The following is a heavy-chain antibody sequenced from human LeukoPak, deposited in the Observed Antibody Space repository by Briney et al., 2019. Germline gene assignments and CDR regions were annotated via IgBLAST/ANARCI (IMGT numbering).Heavy chain of an antibody. D-gene: IGHD3-22*01. CDR1: GGSISSSNW. Sequence: SETLSLTCAVSGGSISSSNWWSWVRQPPGKELEWIGEIYHSGSTYYNPSLKSRVTISVDRSKNQFSLKLSSVTAADTAVYYCARGIVVVRGAFDIWGQGTMVTVSS. V-gene: IGHV4-4*02. J-gene: IGHJ3*02. CDR3: ARGIVVVRGAFDI. CDR2: IYHSGST.